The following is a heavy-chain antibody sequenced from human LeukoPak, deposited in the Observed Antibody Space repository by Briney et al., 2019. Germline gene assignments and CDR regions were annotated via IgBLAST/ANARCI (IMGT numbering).Heavy chain of an antibody. CDR3: SKDPNGDYVGAFDM. Sequence: RGSLRLSCTASGLTFSNYATTRVRQAPGKGLEWVSSITGSGRGTYYADSVKGRFSVSRDNSQNTVFLHMNSLRADDTALYYCSKDPNGDYVGAFDMWGPGTMATVPS. CDR2: ITGSGRGT. CDR1: GLTFSNYA. D-gene: IGHD4-17*01. J-gene: IGHJ3*02. V-gene: IGHV3-23*01.